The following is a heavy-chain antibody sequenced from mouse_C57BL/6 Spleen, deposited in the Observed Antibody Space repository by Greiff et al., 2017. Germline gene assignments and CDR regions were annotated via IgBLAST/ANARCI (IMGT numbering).Heavy chain of an antibody. CDR1: GYAFSSSW. V-gene: IGHV1-82*01. CDR2: IYPGDGDT. Sequence: QVQLKQSGPELVKPGASVKISCKASGYAFSSSWMNWVKQRPGKGLEWIGRIYPGDGDTNYNGKFKGKATLTADKSSSTAYMQLSSLTSEDSAVYFCARPITTVVDAMDYWGQGTSVTVSS. D-gene: IGHD1-1*01. CDR3: ARPITTVVDAMDY. J-gene: IGHJ4*01.